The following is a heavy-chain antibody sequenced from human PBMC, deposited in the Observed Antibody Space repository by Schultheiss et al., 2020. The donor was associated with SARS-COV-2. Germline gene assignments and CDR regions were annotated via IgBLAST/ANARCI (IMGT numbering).Heavy chain of an antibody. CDR1: GGSISSSSYY. CDR3: ARGAGGTMIVVIHFDP. V-gene: IGHV4-39*07. CDR2: IYYSGST. J-gene: IGHJ5*02. D-gene: IGHD3-22*01. Sequence: SQTLSLTCTVSGGSISSSSYYWGWIRQPPGKGLEWIGSIYYSGSTYYNPSLKSRVTISVDTSKNQFSLKLSSVTAADTAVYYCARGAGGTMIVVIHFDPWGQGTLVTVSS.